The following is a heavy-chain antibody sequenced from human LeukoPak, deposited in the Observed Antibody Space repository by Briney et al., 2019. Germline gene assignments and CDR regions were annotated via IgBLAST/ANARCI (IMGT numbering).Heavy chain of an antibody. J-gene: IGHJ4*02. Sequence: PGGSLRLSCAASGFTFDDYAMHWVRQAPGKGLEWVSGISWNSGSIGYADSVKGRFTISRDNAENSLYLQMNSLRAEDTALYYCAKATGYSSGWYGDWGQGTLVTVSS. D-gene: IGHD6-19*01. CDR2: ISWNSGSI. CDR3: AKATGYSSGWYGD. V-gene: IGHV3-9*01. CDR1: GFTFDDYA.